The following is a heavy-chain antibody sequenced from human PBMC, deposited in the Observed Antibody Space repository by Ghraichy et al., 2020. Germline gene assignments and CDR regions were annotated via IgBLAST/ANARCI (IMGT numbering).Heavy chain of an antibody. Sequence: LSLTCAASGFTFSSYAMSWVRQAPGKGLEWVSAISGSGGSTYYADSVKGRFTISRDNSKNTLYLQMNSLRAEDTAVYYCAKDTTHYYDSSGYCDYWGQGTLVTVSS. CDR1: GFTFSSYA. CDR3: AKDTTHYYDSSGYCDY. D-gene: IGHD3-22*01. J-gene: IGHJ4*02. V-gene: IGHV3-23*01. CDR2: ISGSGGST.